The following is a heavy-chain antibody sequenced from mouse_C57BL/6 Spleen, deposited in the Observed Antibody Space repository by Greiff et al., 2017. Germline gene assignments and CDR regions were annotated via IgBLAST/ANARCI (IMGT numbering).Heavy chain of an antibody. CDR2: INPNNGGT. CDR1: GYTFTDYN. J-gene: IGHJ3*01. V-gene: IGHV1-18*01. Sequence: EVKVVESGPELVKPGASVKIPCKASGYTFTDYNMDWVKQSHGKSLEWIGDINPNNGGTIYNQKFKGKATLTVDKSSSTAYMELRSLTSEDTAVYYCARGACYSNYGGFAYWGQGTLVTVSA. CDR3: ARGACYSNYGGFAY. D-gene: IGHD2-5*01.